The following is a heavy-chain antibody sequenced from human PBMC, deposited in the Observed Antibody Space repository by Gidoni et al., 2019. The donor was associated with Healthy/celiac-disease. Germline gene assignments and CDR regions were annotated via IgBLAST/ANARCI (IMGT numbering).Heavy chain of an antibody. V-gene: IGHV4-34*01. D-gene: IGHD1-26*01. J-gene: IGHJ4*02. CDR1: GGSFRGYY. Sequence: QVQLQQWGAGLVKPSETLSLTCAVSGGSFRGYYWSWIRQPPGKGLEGMGEINHSGSTNYKPSLKSRVTISVDTSKDQFSLKLSSVTAADTAVYYCARGRMPQAPYSGSYFFDYWGQGTLVTVSS. CDR2: INHSGST. CDR3: ARGRMPQAPYSGSYFFDY.